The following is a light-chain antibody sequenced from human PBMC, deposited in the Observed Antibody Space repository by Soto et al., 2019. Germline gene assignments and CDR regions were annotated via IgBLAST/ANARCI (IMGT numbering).Light chain of an antibody. CDR3: QQYTNWPPIT. Sequence: MTHPPSSLSASVGDRITITSLERQSISSYLNEYQQQPRQAPRLLIYCAATRATGIPARFSGSGSGTEFTLTISSLQPDDFAVYYCQQYTNWPPITFGQGTRLEIK. CDR2: CAA. J-gene: IGKJ5*01. CDR1: QSISSY. V-gene: IGKV3-15*01.